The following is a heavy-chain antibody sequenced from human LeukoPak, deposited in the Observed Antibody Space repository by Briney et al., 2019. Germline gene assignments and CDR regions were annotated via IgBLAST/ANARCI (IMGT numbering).Heavy chain of an antibody. V-gene: IGHV3-74*01. Sequence: PGGSLRLSCAASGFTFSNYWMHWVRQAPGRGLVWISRIVGDGSSTIYPDAVQGRFTVSRDNAKNTVYLQMNNLGAEDTAVYYCATGSGWYFAYWGQGTLVTVSS. CDR3: ATGSGWYFAY. J-gene: IGHJ4*02. CDR2: IVGDGSST. CDR1: GFTFSNYW. D-gene: IGHD6-19*01.